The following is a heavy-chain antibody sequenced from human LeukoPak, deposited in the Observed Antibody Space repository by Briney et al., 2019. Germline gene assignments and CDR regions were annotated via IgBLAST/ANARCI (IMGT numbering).Heavy chain of an antibody. CDR2: ISSSSSFI. CDR1: GFTFSTYS. CDR3: ARDMTMVRGIIDY. J-gene: IGHJ4*02. Sequence: PGGSLRLSCAASGFTFSTYSMNWVRQAPGTGLEWVSSISSSSSFIYYADSVKGRFTISRDNAKNSVYLQVNSLRAEDTAVYYCARDMTMVRGIIDYWGQGTLVTVSS. V-gene: IGHV3-21*06. D-gene: IGHD3-10*01.